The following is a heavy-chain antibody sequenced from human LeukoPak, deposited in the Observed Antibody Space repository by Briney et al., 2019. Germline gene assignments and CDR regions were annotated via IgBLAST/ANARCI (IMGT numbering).Heavy chain of an antibody. CDR3: ARQPTTVAGLHGMDV. CDR2: IDPSDSYT. V-gene: IGHV5-10-1*01. J-gene: IGHJ6*02. Sequence: GESLKISCQGSGYSFTSYWISWVRQMPGKGLEWMGRIDPSDSYTNYSPSFQGHVTISADKSISTAYLQWSSLKASDTAMYYCARQPTTVAGLHGMDVWGQGTTVTVSS. CDR1: GYSFTSYW. D-gene: IGHD4-23*01.